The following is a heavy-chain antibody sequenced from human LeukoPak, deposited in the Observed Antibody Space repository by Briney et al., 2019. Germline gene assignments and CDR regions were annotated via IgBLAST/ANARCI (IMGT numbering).Heavy chain of an antibody. CDR3: ASSFMSSGYYYDIGY. V-gene: IGHV1-69*13. CDR1: GGTFSSYA. J-gene: IGHJ4*02. Sequence: ASVKVSCKASGGTFSSYAISWVRQAPGQGLEWMGGIIPIFGTANYAQKFQGRVTITADESTSTAYMELSSLRSEGTAVYYCASSFMSSGYYYDIGYWGQGTLVTVSS. CDR2: IIPIFGTA. D-gene: IGHD3-22*01.